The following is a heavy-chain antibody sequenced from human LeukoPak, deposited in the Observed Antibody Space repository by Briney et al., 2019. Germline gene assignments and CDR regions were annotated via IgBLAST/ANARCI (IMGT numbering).Heavy chain of an antibody. V-gene: IGHV3-48*01. CDR2: IRYTSET. CDR3: ARDAGNSGYGCDL. Sequence: GGSLRLSCAASGFTFGSYAMSWVRQAPGKGLEWVSHIRYTSETFYADSVEGRFTISRDHARNSLYLQMNNLRGEDTAIYYCARDAGNSGYGCDLWGQGTLVTVSS. J-gene: IGHJ5*02. D-gene: IGHD5-12*01. CDR1: GFTFGSYA.